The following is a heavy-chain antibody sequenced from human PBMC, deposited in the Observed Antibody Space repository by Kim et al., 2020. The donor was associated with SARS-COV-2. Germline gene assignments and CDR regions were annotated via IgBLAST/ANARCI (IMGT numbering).Heavy chain of an antibody. CDR2: IYYSGST. J-gene: IGHJ2*01. CDR3: ARDHREWLQYTANWYFDL. D-gene: IGHD3-3*01. Sequence: SETLSLTCTVSGGSISSYYWSWIRQPPGKGLEWIGYIYYSGSTNYNPSLKSRVPLSVDTSKNQFSLKLSSVTAADTAVYYCARDHREWLQYTANWYFDLWGRGTLVTVSS. CDR1: GGSISSYY. V-gene: IGHV4-59*01.